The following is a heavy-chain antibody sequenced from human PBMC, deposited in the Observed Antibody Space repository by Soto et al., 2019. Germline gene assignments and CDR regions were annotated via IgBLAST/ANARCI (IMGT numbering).Heavy chain of an antibody. CDR1: GFTFSSYA. J-gene: IGHJ6*03. CDR3: ARVHHYYYMDA. CDR2: ISSSGSNT. Sequence: PGGSLRLSGAASGFTFSSYAMSWVRQAPGKGLEWVSYISSSGSNTYYADSVKGRITISRDNAKNSLYLQMNSLRAEDTAVYYCARVHHYYYMDAWGKGTTVTVSS. V-gene: IGHV3-48*04.